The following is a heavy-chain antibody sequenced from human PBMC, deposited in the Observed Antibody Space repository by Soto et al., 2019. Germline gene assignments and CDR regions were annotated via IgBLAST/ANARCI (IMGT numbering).Heavy chain of an antibody. V-gene: IGHV3-21*01. D-gene: IGHD5-12*01. J-gene: IGHJ4*02. CDR1: GFTFSSYS. CDR3: ARDKSGYDFDY. CDR2: ISSSSSYI. Sequence: GGSLRLSCAASGFTFSSYSMNWVRQAPGKGLEWVSSISSSSSYIYYADSVKGRFTISRDNAKNSLYLQMNSLRAEDTAVYYCARDKSGYDFDYWGQGTLVTVSS.